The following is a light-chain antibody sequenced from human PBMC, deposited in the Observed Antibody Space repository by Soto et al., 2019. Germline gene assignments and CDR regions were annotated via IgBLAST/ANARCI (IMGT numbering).Light chain of an antibody. CDR2: DAS. J-gene: IGKJ4*01. CDR1: QDISNF. V-gene: IGKV1-33*01. Sequence: DIQMTQSPSSLSASVGDRVTITCQASQDISNFLNWYQQKPGKAPKLLLYDASDLETGAPSRFSGSGSGTDFTFTISSLQPEDIATYYCHQYDNLPLTFGGGTKVEIK. CDR3: HQYDNLPLT.